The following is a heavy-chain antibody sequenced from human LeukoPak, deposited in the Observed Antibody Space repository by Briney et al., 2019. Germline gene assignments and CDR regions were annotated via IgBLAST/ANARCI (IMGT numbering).Heavy chain of an antibody. V-gene: IGHV3-48*01. CDR1: GFTFSSYS. Sequence: GGSLRLSCAASGFTFSSYSMNWVRQAPGKGLEWVSYISSSSSTIYYADSVKGRFTISRDNSKNTLYLQMNSLRAEDTAVYYCAKDNSGSYYRYFQHWGQGTLVTVSS. CDR2: ISSSSSTI. J-gene: IGHJ1*01. CDR3: AKDNSGSYYRYFQH. D-gene: IGHD1-26*01.